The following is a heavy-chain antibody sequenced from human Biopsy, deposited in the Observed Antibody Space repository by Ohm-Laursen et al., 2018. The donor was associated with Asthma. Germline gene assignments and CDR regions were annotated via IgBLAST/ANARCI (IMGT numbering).Heavy chain of an antibody. CDR1: GSTLDNYT. D-gene: IGHD2-21*02. J-gene: IGHJ6*02. V-gene: IGHV3-30*04. Sequence: SLRLSCAASGSTLDNYTMHWVRQAPGKGLEWATIISYDGRNTYYADSVEGRFTISRDNSKNTLFLQMSSLRPEDTAVYYCARGGLHYYEYYGMDVWGQGTTVTVSS. CDR3: ARGGLHYYEYYGMDV. CDR2: ISYDGRNT.